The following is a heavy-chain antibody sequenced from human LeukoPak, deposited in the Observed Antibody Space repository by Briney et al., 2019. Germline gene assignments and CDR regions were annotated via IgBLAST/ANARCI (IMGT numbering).Heavy chain of an antibody. CDR3: ASERPSSSWYDY. Sequence: PGGSLRLSCAASGFTFSSYSMTWVRQAPGKGLEWVSSISSSSSYIYYADSVKGRFTISRDNAKNSLYLQMNSLRAEDTAVYFCASERPSSSWYDYWGQGTLVTVSS. V-gene: IGHV3-21*01. D-gene: IGHD6-13*01. CDR1: GFTFSSYS. J-gene: IGHJ4*02. CDR2: ISSSSSYI.